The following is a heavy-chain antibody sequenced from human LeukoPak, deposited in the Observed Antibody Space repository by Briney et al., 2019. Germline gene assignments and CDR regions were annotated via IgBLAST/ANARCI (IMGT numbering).Heavy chain of an antibody. CDR2: IYHSGST. CDR3: ARTTVVVVAALFDY. V-gene: IGHV4-38-2*02. Sequence: PSETLSLTCTVSGYSISSGYYWGWIRQPPGKGLEWIGSIYHSGSTYYNPSLKSRVTISVDTSKNQFSLKLSSVTAADTAVYYCARTTVVVVAALFDYWGQGTLVTVSS. CDR1: GYSISSGYY. J-gene: IGHJ4*02. D-gene: IGHD2-15*01.